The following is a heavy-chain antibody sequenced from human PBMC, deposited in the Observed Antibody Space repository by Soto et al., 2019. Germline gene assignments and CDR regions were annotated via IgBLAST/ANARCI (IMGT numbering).Heavy chain of an antibody. CDR3: AMVPSGYGEYYNYYMDV. V-gene: IGHV1-8*01. J-gene: IGHJ6*03. CDR1: GYTFTSYD. D-gene: IGHD5-18*01. Sequence: ASVKVSCKASGYTFTSYDINWVRQATGQGREWLGWTNPNSGNTGYAQKFQGRVTMTRDTSTSTAYMELSSLRSEDTAVYYCAMVPSGYGEYYNYYMDVWGKGTMVTVSS. CDR2: TNPNSGNT.